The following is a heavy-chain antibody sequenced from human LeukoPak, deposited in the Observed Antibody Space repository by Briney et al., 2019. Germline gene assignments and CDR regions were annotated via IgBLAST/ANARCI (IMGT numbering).Heavy chain of an antibody. Sequence: GASVKVSCKASGYTYTNYGISWVRQAPGQGLEWMGWISAYNGNTNYAQKLQGRVTMTTDTSTSTAYMELRSLRSDDTAVYYCARGRWTGYCSSTSCYSGLDPWGQGTLVTVSS. CDR2: ISAYNGNT. D-gene: IGHD2-2*02. J-gene: IGHJ5*02. CDR1: GYTYTNYG. CDR3: ARGRWTGYCSSTSCYSGLDP. V-gene: IGHV1-18*01.